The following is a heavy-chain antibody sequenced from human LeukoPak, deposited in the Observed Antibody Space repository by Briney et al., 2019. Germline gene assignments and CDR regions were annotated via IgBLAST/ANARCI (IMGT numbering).Heavy chain of an antibody. D-gene: IGHD3-10*01. V-gene: IGHV4-39*07. J-gene: IGHJ4*02. Sequence: SETLSLTCTVSGGSISSSSYYWGWIRQPPGKGLEWIGSIYYSGSTYYNPSLKSRVTISVDTSKNQFSLKLSSVTAADTAVYYCARDHTLQKSTMVRGVIITPSFDYWGQGTLVTVSS. CDR3: ARDHTLQKSTMVRGVIITPSFDY. CDR2: IYYSGST. CDR1: GGSISSSSYY.